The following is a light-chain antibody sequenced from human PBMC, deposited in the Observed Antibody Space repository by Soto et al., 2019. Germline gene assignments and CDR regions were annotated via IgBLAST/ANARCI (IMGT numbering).Light chain of an antibody. Sequence: SYELIQPPSVSVGPGKTARITCGGNNIGSDSVNWYLQKPGQAPVLVIYYDSDRPAGIPERLSGSKSRNTATLTITGVDAGDEADYYCQVWDTTTNHPVFGTGTKLTVL. CDR3: QVWDTTTNHPV. V-gene: IGLV3-21*04. CDR2: YDS. J-gene: IGLJ1*01. CDR1: NIGSDS.